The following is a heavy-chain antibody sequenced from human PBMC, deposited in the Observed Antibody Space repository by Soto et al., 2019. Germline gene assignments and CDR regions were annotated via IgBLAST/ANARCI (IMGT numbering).Heavy chain of an antibody. CDR1: GFSLSTSGMC. J-gene: IGHJ6*02. Sequence: SGPTLVNPTQTLTLTCTFSGFSLSTSGMCVSWIRQPPGKALEWLALIDWDDDKYYSTSLKTRLTISKDTSKNQVVLTMTNMDPVDTATYYCARYRGGTTDYYYYGMDVWGQGTMVTVSS. V-gene: IGHV2-70*01. CDR3: ARYRGGTTDYYYYGMDV. D-gene: IGHD2-15*01. CDR2: IDWDDDK.